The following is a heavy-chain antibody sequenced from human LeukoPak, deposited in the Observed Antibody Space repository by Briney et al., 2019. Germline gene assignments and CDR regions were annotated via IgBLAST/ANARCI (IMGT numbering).Heavy chain of an antibody. CDR2: IYTSGST. J-gene: IGHJ6*02. CDR1: GGSISSYY. V-gene: IGHV4-4*07. D-gene: IGHD3-9*01. CDR3: AGGHYDILTGPSGPPPYYYYSMDV. Sequence: SETLSLTCTVSGGSISSYYWSWIRQPAGKGLEWIGRIYTSGSTNYNPSLKSRVTISVDTSKNQFSLKLSSVTAADTAVYYCAGGHYDILTGPSGPPPYYYYSMDVWGQGTTVTVSS.